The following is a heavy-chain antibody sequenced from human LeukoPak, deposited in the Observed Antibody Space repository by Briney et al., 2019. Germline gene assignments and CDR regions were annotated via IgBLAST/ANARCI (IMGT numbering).Heavy chain of an antibody. J-gene: IGHJ5*02. D-gene: IGHD6-13*01. V-gene: IGHV3-30*02. Sequence: GGSLRLSCAASGFIFSTYGMHWVRQAPGKGLGWVAFIRNDGSDKYYAVSVKGRFTISRDNSKNTLYLQMNSLRAEDTAVYYCAKQLAYNWYDPWGQGTLVTVSS. CDR2: IRNDGSDK. CDR3: AKQLAYNWYDP. CDR1: GFIFSTYG.